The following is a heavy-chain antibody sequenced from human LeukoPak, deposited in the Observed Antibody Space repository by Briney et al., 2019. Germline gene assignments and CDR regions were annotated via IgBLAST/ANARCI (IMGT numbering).Heavy chain of an antibody. CDR3: ARAVAGSYFDY. CDR2: INHSGST. Sequence: SETLSLTCAVYGGSFSGYYWSWIRQPPGKGLEWIGEINHSGSTNYNPSLKSRVTISVDTSKNQFSLKLSSVTAADTAVYYRARAVAGSYFDYWGQGTLVTVSS. CDR1: GGSFSGYY. D-gene: IGHD6-19*01. V-gene: IGHV4-34*01. J-gene: IGHJ4*02.